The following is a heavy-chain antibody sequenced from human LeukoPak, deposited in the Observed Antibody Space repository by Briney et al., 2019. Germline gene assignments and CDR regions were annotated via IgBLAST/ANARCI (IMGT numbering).Heavy chain of an antibody. CDR1: GFTFSSYA. CDR3: ARDQTTVVTLYYYYGMDV. J-gene: IGHJ6*02. Sequence: PGGSLRLSCAASGFTFSSYAMSWVRQAPGKGLEWVANIKQDGSEKYYVDSVKGRFTISRDDAKNSLYLQMNSLRAEDTAVYYCARDQTTVVTLYYYYGMDVWGQGTTVTVSS. CDR2: IKQDGSEK. D-gene: IGHD4-23*01. V-gene: IGHV3-7*03.